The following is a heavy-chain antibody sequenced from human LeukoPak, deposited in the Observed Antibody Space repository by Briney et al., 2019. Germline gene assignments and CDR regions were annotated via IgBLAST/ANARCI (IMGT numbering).Heavy chain of an antibody. D-gene: IGHD4-17*01. J-gene: IGHJ4*02. CDR3: ARGTVTHASLDY. V-gene: IGHV1-2*02. CDR1: GYTFTGYY. Sequence: ASVTVSCKASGYTFTGYYMHWVRQAPGQGLEWMGWINPNSGGTNYAQKFQGRVTMTRDTSISTAYMELSRLRSDDTAVYYCARGTVTHASLDYWGQGTLVTVSS. CDR2: INPNSGGT.